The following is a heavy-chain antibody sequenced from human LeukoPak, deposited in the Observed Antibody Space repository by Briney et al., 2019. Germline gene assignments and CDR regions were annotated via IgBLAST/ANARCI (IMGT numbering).Heavy chain of an antibody. D-gene: IGHD2-2*02. Sequence: ASVKVPCKASGYTFTIYYMHWVRQAPGQGLEWMGWINPNSGGTSYAQRFQGRVTMTRDTSISTAYMELSGLTSDDTAVYYCARNPPYCTSTSCYNDYWGQGTLVTVSS. CDR2: INPNSGGT. J-gene: IGHJ4*02. CDR3: ARNPPYCTSTSCYNDY. V-gene: IGHV1-2*02. CDR1: GYTFTIYY.